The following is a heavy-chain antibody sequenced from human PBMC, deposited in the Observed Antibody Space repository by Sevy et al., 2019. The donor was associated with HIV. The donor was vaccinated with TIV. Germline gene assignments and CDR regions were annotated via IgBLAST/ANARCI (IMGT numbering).Heavy chain of an antibody. V-gene: IGHV1-18*01. J-gene: IGHJ5*02. CDR2: ISGYNGNT. Sequence: ASVKVSCKASGYTFSSYDISWVRQAPGQGLEWMGWISGYNGNTNFAQKLQGRVTMTTDTSTSTAYMEVRSLRSDDTAVYYCARAGYLNWFDPWGQGTLVTVSS. CDR3: ARAGYLNWFDP. D-gene: IGHD1-1*01. CDR1: GYTFSSYD.